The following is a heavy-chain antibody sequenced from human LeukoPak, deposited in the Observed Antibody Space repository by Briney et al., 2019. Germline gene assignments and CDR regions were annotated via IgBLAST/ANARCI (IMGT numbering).Heavy chain of an antibody. J-gene: IGHJ4*02. CDR3: ARASGQQLVFDY. CDR1: GGTFSSYA. D-gene: IGHD6-13*01. Sequence: ASVKVSCKASGGTFSSYAISWVRQAPGQGLEWMGGIIPIFGTANYAQKSQGRVTITADESTSTAYMELSSLRSEDTAVYYCARASGQQLVFDYWGQGTLVTVSS. CDR2: IIPIFGTA. V-gene: IGHV1-69*13.